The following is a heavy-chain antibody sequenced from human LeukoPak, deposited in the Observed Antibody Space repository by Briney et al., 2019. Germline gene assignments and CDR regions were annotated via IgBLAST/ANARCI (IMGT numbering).Heavy chain of an antibody. CDR3: ARGRYSSTTYYFDY. Sequence: GGSLRLSCAASGFTVSSNYMSWVRQAPGKGLEWVANIKKDGNEKYYVDSVKGRFTISRDNAKSSLYLQMNSLRAEDTAVYYCARGRYSSTTYYFDYWGQGTLVTVSS. D-gene: IGHD6-13*01. J-gene: IGHJ4*02. V-gene: IGHV3-7*03. CDR1: GFTVSSNY. CDR2: IKKDGNEK.